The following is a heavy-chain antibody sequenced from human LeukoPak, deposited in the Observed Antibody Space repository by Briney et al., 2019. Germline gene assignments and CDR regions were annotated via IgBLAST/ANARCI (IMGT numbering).Heavy chain of an antibody. V-gene: IGHV3-7*01. D-gene: IGHD3-9*01. Sequence: GGSLRLSCAASGFTFSVYWMSWVRQAPGKGLEWVANIKEDGSEQYYVDSVKGRFTISRDNAKNTLYLQMNTLRVEDTAVYYCTRDLMDYDVSTGLHHYYMDVWGQGTTVTVSS. CDR1: GFTFSVYW. CDR2: IKEDGSEQ. CDR3: TRDLMDYDVSTGLHHYYMDV. J-gene: IGHJ6*02.